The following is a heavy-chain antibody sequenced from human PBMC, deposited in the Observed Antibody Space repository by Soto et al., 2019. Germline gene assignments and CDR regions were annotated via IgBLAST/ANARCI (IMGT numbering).Heavy chain of an antibody. D-gene: IGHD2-15*01. CDR3: ARGLYEGYCSLGTCDPNWFDP. V-gene: IGHV3-11*01. J-gene: IGHJ5*02. Sequence: GGSLRLSCAASGFTFSDYYMSWIRQAPGKGLEWVSYISSSDRTICYADSVKGRFTISRDNAKNSLFLQMNSLRADDTAVYYCARGLYEGYCSLGTCDPNWFDPWGQGTLVTVSS. CDR2: ISSSDRTI. CDR1: GFTFSDYY.